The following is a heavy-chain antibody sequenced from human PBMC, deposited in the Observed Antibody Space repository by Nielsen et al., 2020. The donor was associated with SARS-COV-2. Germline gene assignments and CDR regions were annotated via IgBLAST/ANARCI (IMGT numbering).Heavy chain of an antibody. Sequence: ASVKVSCKASGYSFVTYGISWVRQAPGRGLEWMGWIAVYNGHAEYAQSFKGRVTLSTDTFTDKVYMELSSLRSDDTAVYYCARDSSGTSRRVDYWGQGTLVTVSS. D-gene: IGHD3-22*01. V-gene: IGHV1-18*04. CDR1: GYSFVTYG. CDR3: ARDSSGTSRRVDY. J-gene: IGHJ4*02. CDR2: IAVYNGHA.